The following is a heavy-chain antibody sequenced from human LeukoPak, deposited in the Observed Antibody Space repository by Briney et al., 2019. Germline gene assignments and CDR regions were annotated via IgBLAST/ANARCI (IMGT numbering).Heavy chain of an antibody. CDR1: GYTLTELS. D-gene: IGHD3-22*01. Sequence: ASVTVSFKVSGYTLTELSMHWVRQAPGKGLEWMGGFDPEDGETIYAQKFQGRVTMTEDTSTDTAYMELSSLRSEDTAVYYCATDPLPYYYDSSGYSTWGQGTLVTVSS. J-gene: IGHJ5*02. V-gene: IGHV1-24*01. CDR3: ATDPLPYYYDSSGYST. CDR2: FDPEDGET.